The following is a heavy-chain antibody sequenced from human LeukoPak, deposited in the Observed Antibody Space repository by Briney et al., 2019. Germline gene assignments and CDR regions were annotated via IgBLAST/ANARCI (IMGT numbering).Heavy chain of an antibody. J-gene: IGHJ4*02. Sequence: ASVKVSCKASGGTFSSYAISWVRQAPGQGLEWMGRIIPILGIANYAQKFQGRVTITADKSTSTAYMELSSLRSEDTAVYYCERFLESYVDYWGQGTLVTVSS. D-gene: IGHD3-3*01. CDR1: GGTFSSYA. V-gene: IGHV1-69*04. CDR2: IIPILGIA. CDR3: ERFLESYVDY.